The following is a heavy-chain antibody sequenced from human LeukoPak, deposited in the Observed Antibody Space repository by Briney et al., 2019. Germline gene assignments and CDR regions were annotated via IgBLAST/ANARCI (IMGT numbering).Heavy chain of an antibody. CDR2: IRDDGSTR. D-gene: IGHD3-16*01. Sequence: GGSLRLSCAASGFTLSSYSMNWVRQAPGKGLEWVAFIRDDGSTRYYADSVKGRFTVSRDNSKNTLYLQMDSLRTEDTAVYYCAKVHHSWGLFDSWGQGTLVTVSS. V-gene: IGHV3-30*02. J-gene: IGHJ4*02. CDR1: GFTLSSYS. CDR3: AKVHHSWGLFDS.